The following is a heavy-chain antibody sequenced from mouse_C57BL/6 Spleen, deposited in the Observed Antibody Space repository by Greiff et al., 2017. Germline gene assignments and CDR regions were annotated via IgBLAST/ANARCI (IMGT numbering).Heavy chain of an antibody. CDR3: VKAVFCDNYAMDY. CDR1: GFTFTDYY. CDR2: IRNKANGYTT. V-gene: IGHV7-4*01. Sequence: EVHLVESGGGLVQPGASLRLSCAASGFTFTDYYMSWVRQPPGKAPEWFALIRNKANGYTTEYTSSVKGRFTISRANSQNILYLHMNTLRAEDSATYYCVKAVFCDNYAMDYWGQGTSVTVSS. J-gene: IGHJ4*01. D-gene: IGHD2-13*01.